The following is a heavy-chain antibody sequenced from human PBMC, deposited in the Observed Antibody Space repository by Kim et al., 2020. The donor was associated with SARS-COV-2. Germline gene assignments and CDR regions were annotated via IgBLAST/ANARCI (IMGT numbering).Heavy chain of an antibody. CDR3: AREPTTGHSGSYYQDAFDI. J-gene: IGHJ3*02. Sequence: GGSLRLSCAASGFTFSSYSMNWVRQAPGKGLEWVSSISSSSSYIYYADSVKGRFTISRDNAKNSLYLQMNSLRAEDTAVYYCAREPTTGHSGSYYQDAFDIWGQGTMVTVSS. D-gene: IGHD1-26*01. CDR1: GFTFSSYS. V-gene: IGHV3-21*01. CDR2: ISSSSSYI.